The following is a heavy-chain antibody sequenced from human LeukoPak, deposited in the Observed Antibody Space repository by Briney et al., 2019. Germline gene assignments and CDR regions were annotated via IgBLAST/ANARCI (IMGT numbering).Heavy chain of an antibody. D-gene: IGHD2-2*01. CDR1: GGSLSGYY. V-gene: IGHV4-34*01. CDR3: ARRGGEDIVVVPAAMALPFDY. J-gene: IGHJ4*02. Sequence: SETLSLTCAVYGGSLSGYYWSWIRQPPGKGLEWIGEINHSGSTNYNPSLKSRVTISVDTSKNQFSLKLSSVTAADTAVYYCARRGGEDIVVVPAAMALPFDYWGQGTLVTVSS. CDR2: INHSGST.